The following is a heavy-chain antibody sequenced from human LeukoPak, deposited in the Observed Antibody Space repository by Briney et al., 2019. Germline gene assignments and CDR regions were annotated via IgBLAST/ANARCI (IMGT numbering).Heavy chain of an antibody. CDR3: ARVAMSDSSGYCDY. Sequence: PGGSLRLSCAASGFTFSSYGMHWVRQAPGKGLEWVAVIWYDGSNENYADSVRGRFTVSRDNPKDTVYLHMNSVRAEDTAVYYCARVAMSDSSGYCDYWGQGTLVTVSS. D-gene: IGHD3-22*01. CDR1: GFTFSSYG. V-gene: IGHV3-33*08. J-gene: IGHJ4*02. CDR2: IWYDGSNE.